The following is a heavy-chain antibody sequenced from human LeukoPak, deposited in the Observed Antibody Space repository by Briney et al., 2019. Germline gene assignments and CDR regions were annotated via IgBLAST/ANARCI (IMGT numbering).Heavy chain of an antibody. J-gene: IGHJ5*02. CDR3: AREPLRAESRWFDP. CDR1: GGSVSSGGYY. CDR2: IYYNGNT. Sequence: PSETLSLTCTVSGGSVSSGGYYWSWIRQPPGKGLEWIGYIYYNGNTNYNPSLKGRVTISVDTSKNQFSLKLSSVTAADTAVYYCAREPLRAESRWFDPWGQGILVTVSS. D-gene: IGHD1-26*01. V-gene: IGHV4-61*08.